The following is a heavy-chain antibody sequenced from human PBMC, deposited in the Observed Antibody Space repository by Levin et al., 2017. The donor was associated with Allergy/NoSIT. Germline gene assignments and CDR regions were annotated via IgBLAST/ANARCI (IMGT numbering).Heavy chain of an antibody. Sequence: GSLRLSCTVSGDSISSDYWSWIRQPPGKGLEWIGYIYYSGSTNYNPSLKSRVTISVDTSKNQFSLKLSSVTAADTAVYYCARLGIVGAPTWGQGTLVTVSS. CDR1: GDSISSDY. D-gene: IGHD1-26*01. CDR2: IYYSGST. CDR3: ARLGIVGAPT. J-gene: IGHJ5*02. V-gene: IGHV4-59*01.